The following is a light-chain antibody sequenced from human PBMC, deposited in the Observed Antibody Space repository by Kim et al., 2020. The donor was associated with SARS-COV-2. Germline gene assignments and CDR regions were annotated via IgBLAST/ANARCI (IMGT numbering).Light chain of an antibody. CDR3: HQYGRSPWT. CDR2: GAS. CDR1: QSVSLNY. V-gene: IGKV3-20*01. Sequence: SPGEGVTLSCRASQSVSLNYLAWYQQKPDQALRLLIYGASNRATGIPNRFSGSGSGTAFTLTITRLEPEDFAVYYCHQYGRSPWTFGQGTKVDIK. J-gene: IGKJ1*01.